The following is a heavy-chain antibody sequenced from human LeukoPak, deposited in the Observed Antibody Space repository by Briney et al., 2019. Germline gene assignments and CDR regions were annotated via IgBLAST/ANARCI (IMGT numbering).Heavy chain of an antibody. J-gene: IGHJ6*02. Sequence: GASVKVSCKASGYTFTSYGISGVRQAPCQGLQWMGWISSYNSNGNYAQKLQVRVTITTYTSKSTAYMELRSLRSDDTAVYFCASDLPGGSYYLYYYYGMDVWGQGTTVTVSS. CDR1: GYTFTSYG. D-gene: IGHD1-26*01. CDR2: ISSYNSNG. CDR3: ASDLPGGSYYLYYYYGMDV. V-gene: IGHV1-18*01.